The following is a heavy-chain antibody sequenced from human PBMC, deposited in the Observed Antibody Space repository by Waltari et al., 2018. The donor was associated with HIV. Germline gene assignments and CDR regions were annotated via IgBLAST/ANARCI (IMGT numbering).Heavy chain of an antibody. J-gene: IGHJ6*02. CDR3: TSPRGYRVVDYYYYGMDV. CDR1: GFTFSGSA. Sequence: EVQLVESGGGLVQPGGSLKLSCAASGFTFSGSAMHWVRQASGKGLEWVGRIRSKANSYATAYAASVKGRFTISRDDSKNTAYLQMNSLKTEDTAVYYCTSPRGYRVVDYYYYGMDVWGQGTTVTVSS. D-gene: IGHD3-22*01. CDR2: IRSKANSYAT. V-gene: IGHV3-73*01.